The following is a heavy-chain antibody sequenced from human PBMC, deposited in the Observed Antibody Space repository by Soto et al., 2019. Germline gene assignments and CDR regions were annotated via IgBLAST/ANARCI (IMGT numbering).Heavy chain of an antibody. CDR3: ARDWYCSSTSCSGLDY. D-gene: IGHD2-2*01. CDR1: GFTFSSYW. V-gene: IGHV3-7*03. J-gene: IGHJ4*02. Sequence: GGSLRLSCAASGFTFSSYWMSWVRQAPGKGLEWVANIKQDGSEKYYVDSVKGRFTISRDNAKNPLYLQMNSLRAEDTAVYYCARDWYCSSTSCSGLDYWGQGTLVTVSS. CDR2: IKQDGSEK.